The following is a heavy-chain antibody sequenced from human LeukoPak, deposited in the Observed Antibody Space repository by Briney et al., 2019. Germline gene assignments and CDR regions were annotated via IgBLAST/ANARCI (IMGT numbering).Heavy chain of an antibody. CDR2: ISSSSSYI. CDR1: GFTFSSYS. D-gene: IGHD3-10*01. CDR3: ARDQGSGSYYKGDAFDI. V-gene: IGHV3-21*01. Sequence: PGGSLRLSCAASGFTFSSYSMNWVRQAPGKGLECVSSISSSSSYIYYADSVKGRFTISRDNAKNSLYLQMNSLRAEDTAVYYCARDQGSGSYYKGDAFDIWGQGTMVTVSS. J-gene: IGHJ3*02.